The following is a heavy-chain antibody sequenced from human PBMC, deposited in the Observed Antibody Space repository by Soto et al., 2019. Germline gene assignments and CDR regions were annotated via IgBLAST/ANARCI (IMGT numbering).Heavy chain of an antibody. CDR3: AHTRHVDCSGGSCYSVYYYYGMDV. CDR1: GFSLSTSGVG. Sequence: QITLKESGPTLVKPTQTLTLTCTFSGFSLSTSGVGVGWIRQPPGKALEWLALIYWNDDKRYSPSLKSRLTITKDTSKNQVVLTMTNMDPVDTATYYCAHTRHVDCSGGSCYSVYYYYGMDVWGQGTTVTVSS. CDR2: IYWNDDK. J-gene: IGHJ6*02. D-gene: IGHD2-15*01. V-gene: IGHV2-5*01.